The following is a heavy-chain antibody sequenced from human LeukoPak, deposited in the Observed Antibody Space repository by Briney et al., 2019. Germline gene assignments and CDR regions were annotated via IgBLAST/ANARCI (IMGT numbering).Heavy chain of an antibody. CDR2: LNPNGCNT. D-gene: IGHD3-22*01. Sequence: ASVNVSCRASGYTFSSYYILWVRQAPGRGLEGVGILNPNGCNTSYAQKFQDRVTMNRDMSTSTVHVELNSLRSEDTAVYYCARGGNEVVADGGYFQQWGQGTLVTVSS. CDR1: GYTFSSYY. J-gene: IGHJ1*01. CDR3: ARGGNEVVADGGYFQQ. V-gene: IGHV1-46*01.